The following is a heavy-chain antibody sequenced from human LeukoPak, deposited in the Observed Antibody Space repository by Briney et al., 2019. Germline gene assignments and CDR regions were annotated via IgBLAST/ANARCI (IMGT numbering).Heavy chain of an antibody. D-gene: IGHD3-10*01. CDR2: ISYHGDIT. CDR1: GFTFSSYA. Sequence: PGRSLRLSCAASGFTFSSYAMHWVRQAPGKGLEWVALISYHGDITYYADSVKGRFTFSRDNSRTTLFLQLHSLRAEDTAVYYCARDSTYYYDSGSSGPHYFDFWGQGTLVTVSS. V-gene: IGHV3-30*01. CDR3: ARDSTYYYDSGSSGPHYFDF. J-gene: IGHJ4*02.